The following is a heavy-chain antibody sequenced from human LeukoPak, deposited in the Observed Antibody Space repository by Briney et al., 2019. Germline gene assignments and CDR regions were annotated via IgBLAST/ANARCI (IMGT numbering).Heavy chain of an antibody. CDR2: ISSSGSTI. J-gene: IGHJ6*04. CDR1: GFTFSSYT. V-gene: IGHV3-48*04. Sequence: GGSLRLSCAASGFTFSSYTMNWVRQAPGKGLEWVSYISSSGSTIYYADSVKGRFTISRDNAKNSLYLQMNSLRAEDTAVYYCAELGITMIGGVWGKGTTVTISS. D-gene: IGHD3-10*02. CDR3: AELGITMIGGV.